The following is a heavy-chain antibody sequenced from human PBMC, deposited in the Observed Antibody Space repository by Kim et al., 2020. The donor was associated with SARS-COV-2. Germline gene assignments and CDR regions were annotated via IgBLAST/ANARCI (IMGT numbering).Heavy chain of an antibody. CDR3: ARDTFRGTTVYDY. Sequence: ADSVKGRVTISRDKSKDTLYLQMNSLRAEDKAVYYWARDTFRGTTVYDYWGQGTLVTVSS. V-gene: IGHV3-30*07. D-gene: IGHD4-4*01. J-gene: IGHJ4*02.